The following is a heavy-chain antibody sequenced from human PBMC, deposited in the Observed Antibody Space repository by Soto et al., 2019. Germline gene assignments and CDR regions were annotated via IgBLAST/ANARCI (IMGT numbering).Heavy chain of an antibody. J-gene: IGHJ4*02. D-gene: IGHD3-22*01. Sequence: GGSLRLSCAASGFTFSIYAMSWVRQAPGKGLEWVSAISSSGAGTYYADSVKGRFTISRDNSKNTMYLQLNSPRAEDTAVYYCAKDRVPYDSRGYYSILLDSWGQGTLVTVSS. CDR2: ISSSGAGT. V-gene: IGHV3-23*01. CDR3: AKDRVPYDSRGYYSILLDS. CDR1: GFTFSIYA.